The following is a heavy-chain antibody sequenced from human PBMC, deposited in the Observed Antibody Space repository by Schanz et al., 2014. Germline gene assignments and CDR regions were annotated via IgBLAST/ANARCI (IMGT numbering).Heavy chain of an antibody. D-gene: IGHD3-16*01. CDR2: INSRNEV. CDR1: GFTFSRCG. J-gene: IGHJ4*02. Sequence: VQLVESGGGVVQPGRSLRLSCAASGFTFSRCGMHWVRQTPAKGLEWVSVINSRNEVFSIDSVRGRFTIFRDNPKKSAYLQMNSLRADDTAVYYCSRGIVGGLDCWGQGTLVTVSS. V-gene: IGHV3-21*02. CDR3: SRGIVGGLDC.